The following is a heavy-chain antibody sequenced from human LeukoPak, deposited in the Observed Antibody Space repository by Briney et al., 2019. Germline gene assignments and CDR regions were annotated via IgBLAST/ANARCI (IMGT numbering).Heavy chain of an antibody. CDR2: INHSGST. J-gene: IGHJ3*02. CDR1: GGSFSGYY. Sequence: SETLSLTCAVYGGSFSGYYWSWIRQPPGKGLEWIGEINHSGSTNYNPSLKSRVTISVDTSKNQFSLKLSSVTAADTAVYYCARQSTHTDAFDIWGQGTMVTVSS. V-gene: IGHV4-34*01. CDR3: ARQSTHTDAFDI.